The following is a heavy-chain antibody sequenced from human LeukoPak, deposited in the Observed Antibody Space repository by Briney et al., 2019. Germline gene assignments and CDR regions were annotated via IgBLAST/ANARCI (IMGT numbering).Heavy chain of an antibody. CDR2: INSDESST. V-gene: IGHV3-74*01. Sequence: GGSLRLSCAASGFTFSSYWMHWVRQAPGKGLVWVSRINSDESSTSYADSVKGRFTISRDNSKNTLYLQMGSLRADDTAVYYCVRGTGYWGRGTLVTVSS. J-gene: IGHJ4*02. CDR1: GFTFSSYW. CDR3: VRGTGY.